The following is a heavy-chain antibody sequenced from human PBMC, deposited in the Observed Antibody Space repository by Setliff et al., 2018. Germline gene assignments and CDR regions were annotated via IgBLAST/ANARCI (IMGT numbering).Heavy chain of an antibody. Sequence: GGSLRLSCAASGFTFSGSAMHWVRQAPGKGLEWVGRIRSKTDGGTTDYAAPVKGRFTISRDDSKNTLYLQMNSLKTEDTAVYYCTTSISEDYDYGENEGVYYYYYYMDVWGKGTTVTVSS. CDR1: GFTFSGSA. CDR2: IRSKTDGGTT. J-gene: IGHJ6*03. D-gene: IGHD4-17*01. V-gene: IGHV3-15*01. CDR3: TTSISEDYDYGENEGVYYYYYYMDV.